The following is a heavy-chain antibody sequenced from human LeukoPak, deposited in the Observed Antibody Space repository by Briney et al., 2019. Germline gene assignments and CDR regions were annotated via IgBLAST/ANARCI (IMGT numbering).Heavy chain of an antibody. J-gene: IGHJ4*02. CDR1: GYSFTTYG. CDR3: ARTIAGATTESC. D-gene: IGHD1-26*01. CDR2: INAGNGNT. V-gene: IGHV1-3*01. Sequence: ASVKVSCKVSGYSFTTYGIHWVRQAPGQRLEWMGWINAGNGNTKYSQNFQGRFTITRDTSANTAYMELSSLRSEDTAVYYCARTIAGATTESCWGQGTLATVSS.